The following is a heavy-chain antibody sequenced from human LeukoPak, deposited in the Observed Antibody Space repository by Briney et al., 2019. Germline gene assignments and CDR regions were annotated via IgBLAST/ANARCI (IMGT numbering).Heavy chain of an antibody. CDR3: ARVCVATILTVDY. Sequence: GSLRLSCAASGFTFSSYSMNWVRQAPGKGLEWVSSISSSSSYIYYADSVKGRFTISRDNAKNSLYLQMNSLRAEDTAVYYCARVCVATILTVDYWGQGTLVTVSS. V-gene: IGHV3-21*01. J-gene: IGHJ4*02. CDR2: ISSSSSYI. CDR1: GFTFSSYS. D-gene: IGHD5-12*01.